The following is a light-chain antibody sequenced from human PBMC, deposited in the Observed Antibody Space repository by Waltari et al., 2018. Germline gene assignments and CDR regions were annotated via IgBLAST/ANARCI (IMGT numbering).Light chain of an antibody. CDR2: QDT. CDR1: KLGDKY. CDR3: QTWDSVPHVV. Sequence: SYELTQPPSVSVSPGQTASITCSGDKLGDKYACWYQQKPGQSPVLVVYQDTKRPSGTPERFSGSKSGNTATLTISGTQTMDEADYYCQTWDSVPHVVFGGGTKVAVL. J-gene: IGLJ2*01. V-gene: IGLV3-1*01.